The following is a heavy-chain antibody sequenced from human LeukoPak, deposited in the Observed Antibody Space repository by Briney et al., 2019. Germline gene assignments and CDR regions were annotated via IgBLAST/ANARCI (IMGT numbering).Heavy chain of an antibody. CDR1: GFTFSSYN. Sequence: PGGSLRLPCAASGFTFSSYNMNWVRQAPEKGLDWVSVISGSAHKIRYADSVKGRFTISRDNSENIVYLQMNNLRVEDTAVYYCAGRPTGYSSGYIHWGQGTLVTVSS. J-gene: IGHJ4*02. CDR2: ISGSAHKI. CDR3: AGRPTGYSSGYIH. D-gene: IGHD5-18*01. V-gene: IGHV3-23*01.